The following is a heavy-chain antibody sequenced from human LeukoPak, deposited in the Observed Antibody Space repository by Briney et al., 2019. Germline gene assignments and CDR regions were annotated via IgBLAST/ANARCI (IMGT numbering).Heavy chain of an antibody. CDR1: GFTFSNAL. CDR2: VNQDGSET. V-gene: IGHV3-7*01. J-gene: IGHJ4*02. D-gene: IGHD1-1*01. CDR3: AREATTSRPGDY. Sequence: GGSMRLSCAASGFTFSNALMSWVRQAPGKGLEWVANVNQDGSETHYVDSVKGRFTISRDNAKNSLFLQLNSLRAGDTAVYYCAREATTSRPGDYWGLGTLVTVSS.